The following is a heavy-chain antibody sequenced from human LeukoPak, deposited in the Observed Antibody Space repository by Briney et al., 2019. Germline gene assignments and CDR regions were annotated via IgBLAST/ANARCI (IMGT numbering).Heavy chain of an antibody. J-gene: IGHJ4*02. CDR1: GGSISSYY. Sequence: PSETLSLTCTVSGGSISSYYWSWIRQPPGKGLEWIGYIYYSGSTNYNPSLKSRVTISVDTSKNQFSLKLSSVTAADTAVYYCARGDTIFGVVFDYWGQGTLVTVSS. CDR2: IYYSGST. V-gene: IGHV4-59*01. CDR3: ARGDTIFGVVFDY. D-gene: IGHD3-3*01.